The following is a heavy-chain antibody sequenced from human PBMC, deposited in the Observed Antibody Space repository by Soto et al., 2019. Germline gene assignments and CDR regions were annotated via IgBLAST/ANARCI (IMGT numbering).Heavy chain of an antibody. D-gene: IGHD1-1*01. CDR2: ISSSSSTI. V-gene: IGHV3-48*02. Sequence: EVQLVESGGGLVQPGGSLRLSCAASGFTFSSYSMNWVRQAPGKGLEWVSYISSSSSTIYYADSVKGRFTISRDNAKNSLYLQMNRLRDEDTAVYYCARPRTPLAGTGDYWGQGTLVTVSS. J-gene: IGHJ4*02. CDR1: GFTFSSYS. CDR3: ARPRTPLAGTGDY.